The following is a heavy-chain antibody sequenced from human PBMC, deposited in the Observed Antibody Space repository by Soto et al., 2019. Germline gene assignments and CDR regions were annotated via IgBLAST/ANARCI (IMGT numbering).Heavy chain of an antibody. J-gene: IGHJ6*03. D-gene: IGHD3-9*01. CDR1: GGTFSSYA. CDR3: AIRGADYDILSGDYYYYYMDV. V-gene: IGHV1-8*02. CDR2: INPNSGKT. Sequence: ASVKVSCKASGGTFSSYAISWVRQAPGQGLEWMGWINPNSGKTGYAQKFQGRVTMTRNTSISTAYMELSSLRSEDTAVYYCAIRGADYDILSGDYYYYYMDVWGKGTTVTVSS.